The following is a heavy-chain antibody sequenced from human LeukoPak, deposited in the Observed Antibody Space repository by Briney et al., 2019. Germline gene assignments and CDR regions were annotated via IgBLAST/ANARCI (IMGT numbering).Heavy chain of an antibody. V-gene: IGHV3-23*01. D-gene: IGHD3-3*01. CDR1: GFTFSSYA. J-gene: IGHJ4*02. CDR2: ISGSGGST. Sequence: GGSLRLSCAASGFTFSSYAMSWVRQAPGKGLEWVSAISGSGGSTYYADSVKGRFTISRDNSKNTLYLQMNSLRAEDTAVYYCAKPPVLRFLEWFTYADYWGQGTLVTVSS. CDR3: AKPPVLRFLEWFTYADY.